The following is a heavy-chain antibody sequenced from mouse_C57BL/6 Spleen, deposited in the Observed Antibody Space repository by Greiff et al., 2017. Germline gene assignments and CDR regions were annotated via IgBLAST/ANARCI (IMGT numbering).Heavy chain of an antibody. CDR1: GFNIKNTY. J-gene: IGHJ3*01. CDR2: IDPANGNP. D-gene: IGHD2-2*01. Sequence: VQLQAPVAELVRPGASVKLSCKASGFNIKNTYMTWVKQRPEQGLEWIGRIDPANGNPKYAPKFQGKATITADTSSNTAYLQLSSLTSEDTAIYYCALDGDLVRFAYWGQGTLVTVSA. CDR3: ALDGDLVRFAY. V-gene: IGHV14-3*01.